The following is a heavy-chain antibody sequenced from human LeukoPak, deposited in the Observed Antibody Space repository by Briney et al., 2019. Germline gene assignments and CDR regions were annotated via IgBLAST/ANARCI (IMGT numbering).Heavy chain of an antibody. CDR2: ISRNSGSI. J-gene: IGHJ3*02. D-gene: IGHD2-15*01. CDR1: GFTFDDYA. CDR3: AKGSTRGAFEI. V-gene: IGHV3-9*01. Sequence: GGSLRLSCAASGFTFDDYAMHWVRQAPGKGLEWVSGISRNSGSIGYADSVKGRFTISRDNAKNSLYLQMNSLRAEDTALYYCAKGSTRGAFEIWGQGTIVSVSS.